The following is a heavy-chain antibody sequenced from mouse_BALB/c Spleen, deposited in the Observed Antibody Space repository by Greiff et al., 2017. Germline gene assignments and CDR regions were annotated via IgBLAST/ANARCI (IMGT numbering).Heavy chain of an antibody. CDR2: ISNLAYSI. CDR3: ARDGYLWYFDV. J-gene: IGHJ1*01. CDR1: GFTFSDYG. Sequence: EVMLVESGGGLVQPGGSRKLSCAASGFTFSDYGMAWVRQAPGKGPEWVAFISNLAYSIYYADTVTGRFTISRENAKNTLYREMGSLRSEDTAMYYCARDGYLWYFDVWGAGTTVTVSS. V-gene: IGHV5-15*02. D-gene: IGHD2-2*01.